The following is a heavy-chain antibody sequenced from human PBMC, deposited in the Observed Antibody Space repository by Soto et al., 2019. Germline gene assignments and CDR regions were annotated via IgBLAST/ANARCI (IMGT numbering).Heavy chain of an antibody. CDR2: TSYDGSNN. J-gene: IGHJ4*02. D-gene: IGHD3-16*01. Sequence: QVQLVESGGGVVQPGTSLRLSCVGSGFTFRSYVIHWVRQAPGKGLEWVALTSYDGSNNFYGDSVKGRFTISRDNSRNTVELQMDRLRLEDKSLYYCARWGTTGGLEVWGQGTLVSVSS. V-gene: IGHV3-30*03. CDR1: GFTFRSYV. CDR3: ARWGTTGGLEV.